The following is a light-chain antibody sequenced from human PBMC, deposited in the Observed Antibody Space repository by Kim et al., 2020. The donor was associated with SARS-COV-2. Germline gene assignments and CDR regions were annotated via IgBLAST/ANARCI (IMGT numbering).Light chain of an antibody. Sequence: RQTAPLAGTRPQTNVGTFGAAWLQHHQGHPPTLPSYATNNRPSAISERFSASRSGNTASLTISGLQPDDEADYYCASWDSSLNAWVFGGGTQLTVL. CDR2: ATN. V-gene: IGLV10-54*04. J-gene: IGLJ3*02. CDR3: ASWDSSLNAWV. CDR1: QTNVGTFG.